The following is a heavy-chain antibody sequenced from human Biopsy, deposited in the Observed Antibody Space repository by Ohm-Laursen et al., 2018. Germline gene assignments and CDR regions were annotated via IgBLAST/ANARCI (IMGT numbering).Heavy chain of an antibody. CDR1: GYTFTAFS. CDR2: INPNSGNA. J-gene: IGHJ6*02. CDR3: ARVPAYPSIDGYYGLDL. D-gene: IGHD3-9*01. V-gene: IGHV1-2*02. Sequence: GSSVKVSCKPSGYTFTAFSVHWLRQAPGHGLEWMGWINPNSGNANYAQSFQGRLTVTRDTSISTAYMELTSPTFDDTAIYYCARVPAYPSIDGYYGLDLWGQGTTVIVSS.